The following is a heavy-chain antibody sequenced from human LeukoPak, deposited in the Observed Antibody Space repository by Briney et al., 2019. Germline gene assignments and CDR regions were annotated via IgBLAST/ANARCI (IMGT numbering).Heavy chain of an antibody. D-gene: IGHD3-10*01. CDR2: INPSGGST. CDR1: GYTFTSYY. V-gene: IGHV1-46*01. CDR3: ARVGSPNYYYMDV. Sequence: GASVKVSCKASGYTFTSYYMHWVRQAPGQGLEWMGIINPSGGSTSYAQKFQGRVTMTRDMSTSTVYMELSSLRSEDTAVYYCARVGSPNYYYMDVWGEGTTVTVSS. J-gene: IGHJ6*03.